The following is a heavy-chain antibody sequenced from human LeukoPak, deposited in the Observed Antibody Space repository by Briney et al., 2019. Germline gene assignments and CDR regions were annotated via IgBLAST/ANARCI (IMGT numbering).Heavy chain of an antibody. D-gene: IGHD3-10*01. CDR1: GGSFSGYY. CDR3: AIYGLWYTPRSGLDFDY. Sequence: PSETLSLTCAVYGGSFSGYYWSWIRQPPGKGLEWIGEINHSGSTNYNPSLKSRVTISVDTSKNQFSLKLSSVTAADTAVYYCAIYGLWYTPRSGLDFDYWGQGTLVTVSS. V-gene: IGHV4-34*01. J-gene: IGHJ4*02. CDR2: INHSGST.